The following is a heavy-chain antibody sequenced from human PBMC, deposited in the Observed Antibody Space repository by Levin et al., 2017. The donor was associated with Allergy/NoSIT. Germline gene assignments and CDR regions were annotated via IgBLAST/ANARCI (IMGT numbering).Heavy chain of an antibody. V-gene: IGHV4-39*01. CDR2: NHYSGST. CDR3: ARQGAVVSHWFDP. CDR1: GGSISSTNDY. J-gene: IGHJ5*02. D-gene: IGHD6-19*01. Sequence: PSETLSLTCTVSGGSISSTNDYWGWIRQPPGKGLEWIGSNHYSGSTYYSPSLKSRVTISVDTSKNQFSLKLSSVTAADTAVYYCARQGAVVSHWFDPWGQGTLVTVSS.